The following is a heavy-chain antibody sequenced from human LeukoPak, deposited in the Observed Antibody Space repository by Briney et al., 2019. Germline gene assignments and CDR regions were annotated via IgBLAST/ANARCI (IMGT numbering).Heavy chain of an antibody. D-gene: IGHD5-18*01. Sequence: ASVKVSCKASGYTFTSYGISWVRQAPGQGLEWMGWISAYNGNTNYAQKLQGRVTMTTDTSTSTAYMELRSLRSDDTAVYYCARDKGYSYGSQPSVRAYYYYGMDVWGQGTTVTVSS. CDR1: GYTFTSYG. CDR3: ARDKGYSYGSQPSVRAYYYYGMDV. V-gene: IGHV1-18*01. CDR2: ISAYNGNT. J-gene: IGHJ6*02.